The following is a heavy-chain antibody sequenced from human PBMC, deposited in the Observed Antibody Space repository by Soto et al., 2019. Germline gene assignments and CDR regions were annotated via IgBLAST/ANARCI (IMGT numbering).Heavy chain of an antibody. V-gene: IGHV5-51*01. CDR3: ARRRVYDLAFAMDV. Sequence: EVQLVQSGAEVKKPGESLKISCKGSGYNFSRYWIAWVRQMPGKGLEWLAIIYPADSETRYSPSFQGQGIISADTSISSAFLQWNTLKASDTAMYFCARRRVYDLAFAMDVWGQGTMVTVSS. CDR2: IYPADSET. D-gene: IGHD3-3*01. J-gene: IGHJ6*02. CDR1: GYNFSRYW.